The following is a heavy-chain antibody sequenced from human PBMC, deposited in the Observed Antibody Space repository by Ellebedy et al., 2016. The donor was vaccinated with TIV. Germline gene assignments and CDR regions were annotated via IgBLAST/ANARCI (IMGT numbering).Heavy chain of an antibody. D-gene: IGHD5-24*01. J-gene: IGHJ4*02. CDR3: ARRQGGWLQSTRYYFDY. CDR2: INHSGST. V-gene: IGHV4-34*01. Sequence: MPSETLSLTCAVYGWSFRGYYWSWIRQPPGKGLEWMGEINHSGSTKYNPSLKSRVTISVDTSKNQFSLKLRSVTAADTAVYYCARRQGGWLQSTRYYFDYWGQGTLVTVSS. CDR1: GWSFRGYY.